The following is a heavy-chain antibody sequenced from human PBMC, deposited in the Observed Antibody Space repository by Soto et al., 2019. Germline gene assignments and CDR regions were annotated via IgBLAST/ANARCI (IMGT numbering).Heavy chain of an antibody. Sequence: PSETLPVTCAVYGGSFRGYYWSWIRQPPGKGLEWIGEINHSGSTNYNPSLKSRVTISVDTSKNQFSLKLSSVTAADTAVYYCARAEPHCTNGVCYVFGFPVDDWGQGTLVPVS. V-gene: IGHV4-34*01. CDR1: GGSFRGYY. J-gene: IGHJ4*02. CDR3: ARAEPHCTNGVCYVFGFPVDD. D-gene: IGHD2-8*01. CDR2: INHSGST.